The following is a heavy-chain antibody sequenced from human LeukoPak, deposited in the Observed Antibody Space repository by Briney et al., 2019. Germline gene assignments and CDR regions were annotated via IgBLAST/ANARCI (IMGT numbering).Heavy chain of an antibody. Sequence: GGSLRLSCAASGFTFNNAWMNWVRQAPGKGLEWVGRVKSKNDGGTTDYAAPVKGRFTISRDDSKDTLFLQMNSLSTEDTAVYHCARDRDALDHWGQGTLVTVSS. CDR1: GFTFNNAW. V-gene: IGHV3-15*01. J-gene: IGHJ4*02. D-gene: IGHD2-21*02. CDR3: ARDRDALDH. CDR2: VKSKNDGGTT.